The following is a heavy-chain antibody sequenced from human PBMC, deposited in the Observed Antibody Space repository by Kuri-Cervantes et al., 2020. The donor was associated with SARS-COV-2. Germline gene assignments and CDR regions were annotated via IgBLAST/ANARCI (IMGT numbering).Heavy chain of an antibody. Sequence: GSLRLSCTVSGGSISSSSSYFWGWIRQPPGSGLEFIGNIYYTGSTYYNPSLQSRVTISVDTSKKQFSLKLSSVTAADTAVYYCARGRADIWGQGTMVTVSS. CDR2: IYYTGST. V-gene: IGHV4-39*01. CDR1: GGSISSSSSYF. CDR3: ARGRADI. J-gene: IGHJ3*02.